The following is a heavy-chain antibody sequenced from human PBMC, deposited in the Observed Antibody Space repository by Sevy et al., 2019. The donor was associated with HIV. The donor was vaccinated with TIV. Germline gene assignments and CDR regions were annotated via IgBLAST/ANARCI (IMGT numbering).Heavy chain of an antibody. CDR2: INTYNSNT. J-gene: IGHJ3*01. CDR3: GRWDMATSSEAFDF. CDR1: GYTFTSFG. Sequence: ASVKVSCKPSGYTFTSFGFTWVRQAPGQGLEWVGSINTYNSNTYYAQRLQGRLSMTTDTSTSTAYMELRSLRSDDTAVYFCGRWDMATSSEAFDFWGQGTMVTVSS. D-gene: IGHD5-12*01. V-gene: IGHV1-18*01.